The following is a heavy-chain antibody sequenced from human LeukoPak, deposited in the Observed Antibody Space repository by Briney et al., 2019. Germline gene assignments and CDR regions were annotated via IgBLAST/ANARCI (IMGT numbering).Heavy chain of an antibody. Sequence: SQTLSLTCTVSGGSISSGGYSWSWIRQHPGKGLEWIGYIYYSGSTYYNPSLKSRVTISVDTSKNQFSLKLSSVTAADTAVYYCARDRSGGFFDYWGQGTLVTVSS. CDR2: IYYSGST. CDR3: ARDRSGGFFDY. V-gene: IGHV4-31*03. J-gene: IGHJ4*02. CDR1: GGSISSGGYS. D-gene: IGHD2-15*01.